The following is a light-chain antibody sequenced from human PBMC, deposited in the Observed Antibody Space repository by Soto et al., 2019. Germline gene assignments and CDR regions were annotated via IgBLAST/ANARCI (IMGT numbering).Light chain of an antibody. Sequence: QTVVTQEPSFSVSPGRTVTLTCGLSSGSVSTSYYPSWYQQTPGQAPRTLIYSTNTRSSGVPDRFSGSILENKAALTITGAHADDESYYYCLLYMGSGISVFGGGTKLTVL. V-gene: IGLV8-61*01. CDR3: LLYMGSGISV. CDR2: STN. J-gene: IGLJ2*01. CDR1: SGSVSTSYY.